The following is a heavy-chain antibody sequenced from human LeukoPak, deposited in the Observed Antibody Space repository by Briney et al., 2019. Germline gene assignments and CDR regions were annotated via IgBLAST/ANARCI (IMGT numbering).Heavy chain of an antibody. CDR2: IYYSGST. J-gene: IGHJ5*02. CDR1: GGSISSGDYY. V-gene: IGHV4-30-4*01. Sequence: PWRTRALTWPVSGGSISSGDYYGSGIRQARGKGREWIGYIYYSGSTYYNPSLNTRVTISVDTSNTQSSLKLSSVPAPDTAVYYCARAGPDSSGYYYDWFDPWGQGTLVTVSS. D-gene: IGHD3-22*01. CDR3: ARAGPDSSGYYYDWFDP.